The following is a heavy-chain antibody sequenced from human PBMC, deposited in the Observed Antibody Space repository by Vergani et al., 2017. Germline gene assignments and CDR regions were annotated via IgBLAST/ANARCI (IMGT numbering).Heavy chain of an antibody. CDR1: GGPISSYY. V-gene: IGHV4-59*01. CDR3: ARVSVWGSYWFFDY. Sequence: QVQLQESGPGLVKPSETLSLTCTVSGGPISSYYWSWIRQPPGKGLEWIGYIYYSGSTNYNPSLKSRVTISVDTSKNQFSLKLSSVTAADTAVYYCARVSVWGSYWFFDYWGQGTLVTVSS. CDR2: IYYSGST. J-gene: IGHJ4*02. D-gene: IGHD3-16*01.